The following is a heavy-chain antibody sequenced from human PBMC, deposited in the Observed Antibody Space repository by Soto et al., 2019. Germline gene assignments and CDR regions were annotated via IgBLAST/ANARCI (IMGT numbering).Heavy chain of an antibody. D-gene: IGHD3-22*01. Sequence: GGSLRLSCAASGFTFSSYAMSWVRQAPGKGLEWVSGISGSGGSTYYADSVKGRFTFSRDNSKNTLYLQMNSLRAEDTAVYYCAKARARYYDSSGYSPFDYWGQGTLVTVSS. V-gene: IGHV3-23*01. CDR3: AKARARYYDSSGYSPFDY. CDR1: GFTFSSYA. J-gene: IGHJ4*02. CDR2: ISGSGGST.